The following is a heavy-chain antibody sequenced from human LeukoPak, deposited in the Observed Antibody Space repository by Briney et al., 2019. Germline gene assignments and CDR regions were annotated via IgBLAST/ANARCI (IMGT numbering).Heavy chain of an antibody. D-gene: IGHD2-15*01. CDR2: IKNKVNSYAI. CDR3: TTLRGRSFSFDP. CDR1: GFTFSDST. J-gene: IGHJ5*02. V-gene: IGHV3-73*01. Sequence: PGGSLRLSCAASGFTFSDSTVHWVRQASGKGLQWAGRIKNKVNSYAIAYAASVQGRFAISRDDSKNTAYLQMNNLKAEDTAIYYCTTLRGRSFSFDPWGQGTLVTVSS.